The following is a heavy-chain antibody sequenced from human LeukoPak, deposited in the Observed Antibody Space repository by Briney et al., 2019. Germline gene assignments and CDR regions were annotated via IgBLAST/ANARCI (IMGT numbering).Heavy chain of an antibody. CDR2: IIPIFGTA. CDR3: AGEVRSGSYNANWFDP. D-gene: IGHD1-26*01. CDR1: GGTFSSYA. J-gene: IGHJ5*02. Sequence: SVKVSCKASGGTFSSYAISWVRQAPGQGLEWMGGIIPIFGTANYAQKFQGRVTITTDESTSTAYMELSSLRSEDTAVYYCAGEVRSGSYNANWFDPWGQGTLVTVSS. V-gene: IGHV1-69*05.